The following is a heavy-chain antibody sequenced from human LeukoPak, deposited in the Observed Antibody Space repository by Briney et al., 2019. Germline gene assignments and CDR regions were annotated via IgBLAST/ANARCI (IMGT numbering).Heavy chain of an antibody. V-gene: IGHV1-2*02. D-gene: IGHD2-2*02. Sequence: ASVKVSCKASGYTFTGYDMHWVRQAPGQGLEWMGWINPSSGGTNYAQKFQGRVTMTRDTSISTAYMELSRLRSDDTAVYYCARAENIVVVPVAIFDPWGQGTLVTVSS. CDR2: INPSSGGT. J-gene: IGHJ5*02. CDR3: ARAENIVVVPVAIFDP. CDR1: GYTFTGYD.